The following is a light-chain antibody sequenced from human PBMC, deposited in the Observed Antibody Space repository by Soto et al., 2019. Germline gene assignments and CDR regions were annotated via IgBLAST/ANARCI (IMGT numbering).Light chain of an antibody. CDR2: KAS. CDR3: QQYNSYSQT. CDR1: QSISSW. V-gene: IGKV1-5*03. J-gene: IGKJ2*01. Sequence: DIQMTQSPSTLSASVGDRVTITCRASQSISSWLAWYQQKPGKAPKLLIYKASSLESGFPSRFHGSGSGTEFPLTISSLHPDDFANYYCQQYNSYSQTFGQGTKLEIK.